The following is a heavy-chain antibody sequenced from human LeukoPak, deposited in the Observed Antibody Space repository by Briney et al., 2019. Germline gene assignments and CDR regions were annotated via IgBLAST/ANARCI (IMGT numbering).Heavy chain of an antibody. CDR3: ARVSRGNYYFDY. CDR1: GFTFSPYW. CDR2: INTDGSRT. Sequence: PGGPLRLSWAPSGFTFSPYWRTWARKPPGKGLVWVSRINTDGSRTDSVEGRFTISRDNAKNTLYLQMNSLRAEDTAVYYCARVSRGNYYFDYWGPGTLVTVSS. J-gene: IGHJ4*02. V-gene: IGHV3-74*01.